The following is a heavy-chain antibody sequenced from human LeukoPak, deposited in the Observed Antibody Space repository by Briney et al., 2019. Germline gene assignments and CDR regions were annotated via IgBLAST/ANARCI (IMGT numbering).Heavy chain of an antibody. CDR3: ARDASIAAPPDY. J-gene: IGHJ4*02. CDR2: TYGGGST. Sequence: GGSLRLSCAASGFTVSSKYMSWVRQAPGKGLEWVSVTYGGGSTYYADSVKGRFTISRDISKNTLYLQMNRLRAEDTAVYYCARDASIAAPPDYWGQGTLVTVSS. D-gene: IGHD6-6*01. CDR1: GFTVSSKY. V-gene: IGHV3-53*01.